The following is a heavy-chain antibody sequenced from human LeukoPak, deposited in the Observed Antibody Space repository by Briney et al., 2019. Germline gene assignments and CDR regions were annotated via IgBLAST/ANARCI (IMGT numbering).Heavy chain of an antibody. V-gene: IGHV4-39*01. CDR1: GGSISSSSYY. D-gene: IGHD6-13*01. CDR2: IYYSGST. CDR3: ARLGAAGTFDY. Sequence: SETLSLTCTVSGGSISSSSYYWGWIRQPPGKGLEWIGSIYYSGSTYYNPSLKSRVTISVDTSKNQFSLKLSSVTAADTAVYYCARLGAAGTFDYWGQGTLVTVSS. J-gene: IGHJ4*02.